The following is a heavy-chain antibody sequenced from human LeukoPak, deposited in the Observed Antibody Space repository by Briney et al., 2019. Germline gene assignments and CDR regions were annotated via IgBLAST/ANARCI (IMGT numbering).Heavy chain of an antibody. CDR2: VNSDG. D-gene: IGHD3-22*01. Sequence: PGGSLRLSCAASGFTFSTYWMYWVRQPPGKGLVWVSRVNSDGYADSVKGRFTISRDNAKNTLYLQMNSLRAEDTAVYYCARDITMIDDRPPDYWGQGTLVTVSS. V-gene: IGHV3-74*01. J-gene: IGHJ4*02. CDR1: GFTFSTYW. CDR3: ARDITMIDDRPPDY.